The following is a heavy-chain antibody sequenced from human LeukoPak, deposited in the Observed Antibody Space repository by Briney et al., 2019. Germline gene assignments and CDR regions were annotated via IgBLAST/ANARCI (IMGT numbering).Heavy chain of an antibody. Sequence: PGGTLRLSCAASGFTFSSYGMHWVRQAPAKGLERVAVIWYDGSNKYYADSVKGRFTISRDNSKNTLYLQMNSLRAEDTAVYYCARGTYYDILAGYYGYYYGMDVWGQGTTVTVSS. D-gene: IGHD3-9*01. J-gene: IGHJ6*02. CDR1: GFTFSSYG. V-gene: IGHV3-33*01. CDR3: ARGTYYDILAGYYGYYYGMDV. CDR2: IWYDGSNK.